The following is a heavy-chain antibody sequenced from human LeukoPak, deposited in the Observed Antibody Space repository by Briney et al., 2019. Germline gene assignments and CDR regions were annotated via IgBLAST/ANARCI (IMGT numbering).Heavy chain of an antibody. CDR3: ARVAAEVVGVPGAIGFGWLRRDYYYMDV. Sequence: ASVKVSCKTSGYTFTGYYMHWVRQAPGQGLEWMGWINPNSAGTYYAQKFQGRVTMTRDTSISTVYMELSSLRSEDTAVYYCARVAAEVVGVPGAIGFGWLRRDYYYMDVWGKGTTVTVSS. J-gene: IGHJ6*03. V-gene: IGHV1-2*02. D-gene: IGHD2-2*02. CDR2: INPNSAGT. CDR1: GYTFTGYY.